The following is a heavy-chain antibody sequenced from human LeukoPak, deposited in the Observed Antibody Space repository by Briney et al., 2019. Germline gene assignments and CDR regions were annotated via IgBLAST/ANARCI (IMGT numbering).Heavy chain of an antibody. D-gene: IGHD3-22*01. J-gene: IGHJ4*02. CDR2: IYYSGSS. Sequence: ETLSLTCTVSGGSISSTTYYWGWIRQPPGKGLEWIGTIYYSGSSYYNPSLKSRVTISVDTSKNQFPLKLSSVTAADTAVYYCAGSSRSDYSLPLGDYWGQGTLVTVSS. CDR3: AGSSRSDYSLPLGDY. CDR1: GGSISSTTYY. V-gene: IGHV4-39*01.